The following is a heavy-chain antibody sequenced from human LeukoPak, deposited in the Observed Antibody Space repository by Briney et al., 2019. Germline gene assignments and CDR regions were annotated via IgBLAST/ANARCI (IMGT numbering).Heavy chain of an antibody. CDR3: ARERDWWDLLNW. D-gene: IGHD1-26*01. V-gene: IGHV1-8*02. CDR2: INSDSGNT. J-gene: IGHJ4*02. CDR1: GFTFTGYD. Sequence: GGSVRLSCTASGFTFTGYDMNWVRQAPGKGLEWVGCINSDSGNTGYAQSVQGRFTITRDISINTVYMELSSLTSEDTAVYYCARERDWWDLLNWGGQGTLVTVSS.